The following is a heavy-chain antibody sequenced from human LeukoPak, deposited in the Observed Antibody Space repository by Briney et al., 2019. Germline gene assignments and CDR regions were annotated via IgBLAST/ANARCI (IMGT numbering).Heavy chain of an antibody. CDR2: ISGSGGST. D-gene: IGHD6-13*01. J-gene: IGHJ2*01. Sequence: GGSLRLSCAASGFTFRSYAMSWVRQAPGKGLEWVSAISGSGGSTYYADSVKGRFTISRDNSKNTLYLQMNSLRAEDTAVYYCAREGSSSWYGSYWYFDLWGRGTLVTVSS. V-gene: IGHV3-23*01. CDR3: AREGSSSWYGSYWYFDL. CDR1: GFTFRSYA.